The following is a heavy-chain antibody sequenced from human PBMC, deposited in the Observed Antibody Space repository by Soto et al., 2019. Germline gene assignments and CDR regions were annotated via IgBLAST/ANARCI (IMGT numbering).Heavy chain of an antibody. Sequence: PGGSLRLSCAASGFTFSDYYMSWIRQAPGKGLEWVSYISSSGSTIYYADSVKGRFTISRDNAKNSLYLQMNSLRAEDTAVYYCARAIVVVVATTYYFGYWGQGTLVTVSS. J-gene: IGHJ4*02. CDR3: ARAIVVVVATTYYFGY. V-gene: IGHV3-11*01. CDR1: GFTFSDYY. D-gene: IGHD2-15*01. CDR2: ISSSGSTI.